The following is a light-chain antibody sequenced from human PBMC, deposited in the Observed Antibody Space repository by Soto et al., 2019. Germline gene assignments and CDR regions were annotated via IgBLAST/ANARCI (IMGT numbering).Light chain of an antibody. CDR3: CSYAGSPTFV. CDR1: SSDVGSYNL. V-gene: IGLV2-23*02. Sequence: QSALTQPASVSGSPGQSITISCTGTSSDVGSYNLVSWYQQHPDKAPKLMIYEVSKRPSEVSNRFSGSKSGNTASLTISGLQAEDEADYYCCSYAGSPTFVFGGGTKLTVL. J-gene: IGLJ2*01. CDR2: EVS.